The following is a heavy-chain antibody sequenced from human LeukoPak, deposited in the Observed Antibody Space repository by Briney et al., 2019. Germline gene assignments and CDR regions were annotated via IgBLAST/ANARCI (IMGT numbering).Heavy chain of an antibody. V-gene: IGHV3-49*04. CDR3: TRGEGGQQLDPIGAFDI. J-gene: IGHJ3*02. Sequence: SLRLSCTAAGFTHGDYAMSWVRQAPGKGLVWVGFIRSKAYDGTSEYAASVKGRFNISGYGAKRLAYLQMNSLKTELTSLSYCTRGEGGQQLDPIGAFDIWGQGTMVTVFS. CDR1: GFTHGDYA. D-gene: IGHD6-13*01. CDR2: IRSKAYDGTS.